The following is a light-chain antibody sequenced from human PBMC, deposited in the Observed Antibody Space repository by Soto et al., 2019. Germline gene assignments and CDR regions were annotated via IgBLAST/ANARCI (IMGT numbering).Light chain of an antibody. CDR1: QSVSSNY. Sequence: ENVLTQSPGTLSLSPGERATHSCRASQSVSSNYLTWYQQKPGQAPRLLIYGASSRATDIPDRFSGSGSGTDFTLTISRLEPEDFAVYYCQQYDSSPVTFGQGTKLEIK. V-gene: IGKV3-20*01. CDR2: GAS. CDR3: QQYDSSPVT. J-gene: IGKJ2*01.